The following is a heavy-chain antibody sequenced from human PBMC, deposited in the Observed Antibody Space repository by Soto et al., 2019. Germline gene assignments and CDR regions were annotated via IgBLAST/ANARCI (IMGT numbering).Heavy chain of an antibody. D-gene: IGHD3-10*01. CDR2: INHSGST. J-gene: IGHJ5*02. V-gene: IGHV4-34*01. CDR1: GGSFSGYY. Sequence: PSETLSRTCAVYGGSFSGYYWSWIRQPPGKGLEWIGEINHSGSTNYNPSLKSRVTISVDTSKNQFSLKLSSVTAADTAVYYCARENQRITMVRAGVNWFDPWGQGTLVTVSS. CDR3: ARENQRITMVRAGVNWFDP.